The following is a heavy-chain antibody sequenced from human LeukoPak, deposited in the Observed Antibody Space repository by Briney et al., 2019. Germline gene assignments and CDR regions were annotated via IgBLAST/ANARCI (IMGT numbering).Heavy chain of an antibody. CDR1: GFTFSTYA. CDR3: ARDWVYGMDV. CDR2: ISSSGSTI. J-gene: IGHJ6*02. D-gene: IGHD3-16*01. V-gene: IGHV3-48*04. Sequence: GGSLRLSCAASGFTFSTYAMTWVRQAPGKGLEWVSYISSSGSTIYYADSVKGRFTISRDNAKNSLYLQMNSLRAEDTAVYYCARDWVYGMDVWAKGPRSPSP.